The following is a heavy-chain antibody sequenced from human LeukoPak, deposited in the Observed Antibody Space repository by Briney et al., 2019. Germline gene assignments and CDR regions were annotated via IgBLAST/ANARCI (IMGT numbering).Heavy chain of an antibody. CDR3: AREYCSSTSCHYYFDY. D-gene: IGHD2-2*01. Sequence: PGGSLRLSCAASGFTFSSYAMHWVRQAPGKGLEWVAVISYDGSNKYYADSVKGRFTISRDNSKNTLYLQMNSLRAEDTAVYYCAREYCSSTSCHYYFDYWGQGTLVTVS. V-gene: IGHV3-30*04. CDR2: ISYDGSNK. J-gene: IGHJ4*02. CDR1: GFTFSSYA.